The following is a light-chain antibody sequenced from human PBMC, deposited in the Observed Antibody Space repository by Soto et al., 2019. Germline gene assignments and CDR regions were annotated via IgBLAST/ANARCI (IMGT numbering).Light chain of an antibody. J-gene: IGKJ3*01. CDR2: AAS. CDR3: QLSYSTRLT. Sequence: DIQMTQSPSSLSASVGDRVTITCRPGQGQSISTYLNWYQHKPGKAPILLIYAASRLQSGVPSRFSGSGFGTDFTLTISSLQPEDFATYYCQLSYSTRLTFGPGTKVDLK. CDR1: QGQSISTY. V-gene: IGKV1-39*01.